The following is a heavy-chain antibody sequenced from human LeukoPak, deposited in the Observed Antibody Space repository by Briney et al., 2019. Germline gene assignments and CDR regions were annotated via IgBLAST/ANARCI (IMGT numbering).Heavy chain of an antibody. CDR1: GGSISSYY. Sequence: SETLSLTCTVSGGSISSYYWSWIRQPPGKGLEWIGYIYYSGSTNYDPSLKSRVTISVDTSKNQFSLKLSSVTAADTAVYYCAREVGGNFLLDAFDIWGQGTMVTVSS. V-gene: IGHV4-59*01. D-gene: IGHD4-23*01. J-gene: IGHJ3*02. CDR2: IYYSGST. CDR3: AREVGGNFLLDAFDI.